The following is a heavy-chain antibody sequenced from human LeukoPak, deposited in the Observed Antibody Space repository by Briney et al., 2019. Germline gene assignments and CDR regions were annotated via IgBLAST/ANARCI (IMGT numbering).Heavy chain of an antibody. D-gene: IGHD6-19*01. CDR2: IKQDGSGK. J-gene: IGHJ6*02. CDR1: GFTFSSYW. Sequence: GGSLRLSCAASGFTFSSYWMSWVRQAPGKGLEWVANIKQDGSGKYYVDSVKGRFTISRDNAKNSLYLQMNSLRAEDTAVYYCARDSIAVAGFAYYYYYGMDVWGQGTTVTVSS. V-gene: IGHV3-7*01. CDR3: ARDSIAVAGFAYYYYYGMDV.